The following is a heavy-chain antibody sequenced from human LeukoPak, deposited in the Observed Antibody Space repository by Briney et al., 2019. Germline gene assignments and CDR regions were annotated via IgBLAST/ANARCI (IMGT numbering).Heavy chain of an antibody. Sequence: GGSLRLSCAASGFTFSSYSMNWLRQAPGKGLEWVSYISSSSSTIYYADSVKGRFTISRDNAKNSLYLQMNSLRAEDTAVYYCASSVGSGSFDYWGQGTLVTVSS. V-gene: IGHV3-48*01. CDR1: GFTFSSYS. D-gene: IGHD1-26*01. J-gene: IGHJ4*02. CDR2: ISSSSSTI. CDR3: ASSVGSGSFDY.